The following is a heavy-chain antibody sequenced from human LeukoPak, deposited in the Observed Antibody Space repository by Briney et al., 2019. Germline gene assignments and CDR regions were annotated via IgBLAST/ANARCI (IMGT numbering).Heavy chain of an antibody. D-gene: IGHD6-13*01. J-gene: IGHJ5*02. CDR2: IYHSGST. CDR1: GGSISSSNW. CDR3: ARQNNPIAAAGTVGFDP. V-gene: IGHV4-4*02. Sequence: NPSETLSLTCAVSGGSISSSNWWSWVRQPPGKGLEWIGEIYHSGSTNYNPSLKSRVTISVDKSKNQFSLKLSSVTAADTAVYYWARQNNPIAAAGTVGFDPWAREPWSPSPQ.